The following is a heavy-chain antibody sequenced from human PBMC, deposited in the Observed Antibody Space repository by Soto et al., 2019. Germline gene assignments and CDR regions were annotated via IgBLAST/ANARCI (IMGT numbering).Heavy chain of an antibody. CDR1: GFTFSSYW. Sequence: EVQLEESGGGSVQPGGSLRLSCAASGFTFSSYWMHWVRQAPGKGLVWVSRIDADGSTRTYADSVKGRFTISRDNAKNTLYLQMNSLRVEDTAVYYCPGAGSIAVAAIDYWGQGTLVTVSP. V-gene: IGHV3-74*01. D-gene: IGHD6-19*01. J-gene: IGHJ4*02. CDR3: PGAGSIAVAAIDY. CDR2: IDADGSTR.